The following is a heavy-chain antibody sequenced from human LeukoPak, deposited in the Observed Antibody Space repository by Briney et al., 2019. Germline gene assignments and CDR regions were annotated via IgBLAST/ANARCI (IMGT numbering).Heavy chain of an antibody. V-gene: IGHV3-23*01. CDR2: ISGSGGGT. J-gene: IGHJ4*02. CDR3: ARGVSYDSWGPFDY. D-gene: IGHD3-3*01. Sequence: GGSLRLSCAASGFTFSSYAMSWVRQAPEKGLEWVSTISGSGGGTYYADSVKGRFTISRDDSKNTLYLQMNSLRAEDTAVYYCARGVSYDSWGPFDYWGQGTLVTVSS. CDR1: GFTFSSYA.